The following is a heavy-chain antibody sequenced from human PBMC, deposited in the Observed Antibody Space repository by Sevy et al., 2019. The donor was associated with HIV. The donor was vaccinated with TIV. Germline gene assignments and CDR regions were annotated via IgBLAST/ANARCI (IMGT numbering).Heavy chain of an antibody. CDR1: GFTFSSYA. Sequence: GGSLRLSCAASGFTFSSYAMSWVRQAPGKGLEWVSAISGSGGSTYYADSVKGRFTISRDNSKNTLYLQMNSLRAEDTAVYYCAKWGAGRKKSKQTNYYMDVWGKGTTVTVSS. CDR3: AKWGAGRKKSKQTNYYMDV. D-gene: IGHD1-26*01. CDR2: ISGSGGST. V-gene: IGHV3-23*01. J-gene: IGHJ6*03.